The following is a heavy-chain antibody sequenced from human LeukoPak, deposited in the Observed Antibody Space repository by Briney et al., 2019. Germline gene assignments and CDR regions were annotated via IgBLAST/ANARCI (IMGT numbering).Heavy chain of an antibody. Sequence: PGGSLRLSCAASGFTFSSYEMNWVRQAPGKGLEWVSYISSSGSTTYYADSVKGRFTISRDNAKNSLYLQMNSLRAEDTAVYYCAREDDYGDYWDYWGQGTLVTVSS. CDR3: AREDDYGDYWDY. CDR1: GFTFSSYE. CDR2: ISSSGSTT. V-gene: IGHV3-48*03. J-gene: IGHJ4*02. D-gene: IGHD4-17*01.